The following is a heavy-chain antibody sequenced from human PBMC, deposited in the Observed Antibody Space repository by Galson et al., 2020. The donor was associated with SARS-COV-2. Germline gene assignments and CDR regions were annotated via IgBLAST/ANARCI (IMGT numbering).Heavy chain of an antibody. CDR2: TIPMLKMT. D-gene: IGHD1-26*01. J-gene: IGHJ4*02. Sequence: KISCTASGDTFSRHTVSWVRQAPGQGLEWMGRTIPMLKMTDYAQKFQGRVTITADTSTSTVYMELRSLKSEDTAMYFCARGIVGTTGDDWGQGTLVTVSS. CDR1: GDTFSRHT. V-gene: IGHV1-69*02. CDR3: ARGIVGTTGDD.